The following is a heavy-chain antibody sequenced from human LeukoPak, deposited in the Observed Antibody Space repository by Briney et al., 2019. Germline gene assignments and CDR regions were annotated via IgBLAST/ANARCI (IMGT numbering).Heavy chain of an antibody. CDR2: IYSGGST. J-gene: IGHJ4*02. CDR1: GFTVSSNY. D-gene: IGHD6-19*01. CDR3: AKGAGRLAVAGFFDY. Sequence: GGSLRLSCAASGFTVSSNYMTWVRQAPGKGLEWVSVIYSGGSTYYADSVKGRFTISRDNSKNTLYLQMNSLRAEDTAVYYCAKGAGRLAVAGFFDYWGQGTLVTVSS. V-gene: IGHV3-66*01.